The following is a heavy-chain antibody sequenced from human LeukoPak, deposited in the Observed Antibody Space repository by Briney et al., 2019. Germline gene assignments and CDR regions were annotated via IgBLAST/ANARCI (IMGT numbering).Heavy chain of an antibody. CDR2: INHSGST. Sequence: PSETLSLTCAVYGGSFSGYYWSWIRQPPGKGLEWIGEINHSGSTNYNPSLKSRVTISVDTSKNQFSLKLSSVTAADTAAYYCARAPKYDYVWGSYRYFDYWGQGTLVTVSS. J-gene: IGHJ4*02. V-gene: IGHV4-34*01. CDR3: ARAPKYDYVWGSYRYFDY. CDR1: GGSFSGYY. D-gene: IGHD3-16*02.